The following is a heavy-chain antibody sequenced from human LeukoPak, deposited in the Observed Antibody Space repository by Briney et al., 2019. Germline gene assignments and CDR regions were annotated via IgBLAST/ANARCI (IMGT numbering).Heavy chain of an antibody. V-gene: IGHV3-7*01. Sequence: PGGSLRLSCAASGFTFSSYWMSWVRQAPGKGLEWVANIKQDGSEKYYVDSVKGRFTISRDNAKNSLYLQMNSLRAEDTAVYYCARDYGGSEGVIFDYWGQGTLVTVSS. CDR3: ARDYGGSEGVIFDY. J-gene: IGHJ4*02. D-gene: IGHD4-23*01. CDR1: GFTFSSYW. CDR2: IKQDGSEK.